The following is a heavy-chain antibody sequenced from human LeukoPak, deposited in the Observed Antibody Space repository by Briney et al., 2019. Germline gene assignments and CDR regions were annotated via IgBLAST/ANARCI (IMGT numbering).Heavy chain of an antibody. CDR1: GGSISSYY. CDR2: IYYSGST. D-gene: IGHD6-13*01. Sequence: SETLSLTCTVSGGSISSYYWSWIRQPPGKGLEWIGYIYYSGSTNYNPSLKSRVTISVDTSKNQFSLKLSSVTAADTAVYYCARGGSSWQPFDYWGQGTLVTVSS. J-gene: IGHJ4*02. V-gene: IGHV4-59*01. CDR3: ARGGSSWQPFDY.